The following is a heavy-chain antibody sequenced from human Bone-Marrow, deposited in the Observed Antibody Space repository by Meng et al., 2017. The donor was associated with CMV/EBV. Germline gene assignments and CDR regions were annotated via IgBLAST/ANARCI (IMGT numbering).Heavy chain of an antibody. CDR3: ARVGAAAGYYCGMDV. Sequence: SVKVSCKASGGTFSSYTISWVRQAPGQGLEWMGRILPILGIANYAQKFQGRVTITADKSTSTAYMELSSLRSEDTAVYYCARVGAAAGYYCGMDVWAQGTTVTVPS. V-gene: IGHV1-69*02. CDR2: ILPILGIA. J-gene: IGHJ6*02. CDR1: GGTFSSYT. D-gene: IGHD6-13*01.